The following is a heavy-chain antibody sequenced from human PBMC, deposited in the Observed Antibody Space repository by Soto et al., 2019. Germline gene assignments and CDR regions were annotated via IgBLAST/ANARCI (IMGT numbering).Heavy chain of an antibody. CDR2: MNPNSGNT. Sequence: ASVKVSCKASGYTFTIYDINWVRQTTGQGLEWMGWMNPNSGNTGYAQKFQGRVTMTRNTSISTAYMELSSLRSEDTAVYYCARGRAVIDYYGSGSYPYYYYGMDVWGQGTTVTVSS. CDR3: ARGRAVIDYYGSGSYPYYYYGMDV. V-gene: IGHV1-8*01. CDR1: GYTFTIYD. J-gene: IGHJ6*02. D-gene: IGHD3-10*01.